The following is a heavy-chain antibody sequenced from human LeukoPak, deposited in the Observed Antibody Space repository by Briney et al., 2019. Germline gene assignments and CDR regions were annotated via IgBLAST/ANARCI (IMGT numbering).Heavy chain of an antibody. Sequence: SEPLSLTCAVSGASINTNYWNWIPQSPGKGLEWIGDISHIGSTQYNPPPKSRVTISRDTSKNPFSLPLRFVTAAGTAVYYCARAVTGRDRLAYFCYLDVWGKGTRVTVSS. CDR1: GASINTNY. V-gene: IGHV4-59*01. CDR3: ARAVTGRDRLAYFCYLDV. J-gene: IGHJ6*03. D-gene: IGHD6-19*01. CDR2: ISHIGST.